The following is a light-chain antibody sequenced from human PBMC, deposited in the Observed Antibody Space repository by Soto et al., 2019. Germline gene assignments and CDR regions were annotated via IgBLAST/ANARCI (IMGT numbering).Light chain of an antibody. J-gene: IGKJ1*01. CDR3: QQYGPSPT. Sequence: EIVLTQSAGTLSLSPGERATLSCRASQSVRSSQVAWYQHKPGQAPRLLMYAASSRATGIPDRFSGSGSGTDFTLAISRLEPEDFAVYYCQQYGPSPTFGQGTKVEIK. V-gene: IGKV3-20*01. CDR2: AAS. CDR1: QSVRSSQ.